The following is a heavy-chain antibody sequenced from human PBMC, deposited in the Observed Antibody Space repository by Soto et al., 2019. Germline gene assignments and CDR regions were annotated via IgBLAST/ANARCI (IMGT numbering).Heavy chain of an antibody. J-gene: IGHJ4*02. D-gene: IGHD6-13*01. V-gene: IGHV3-21*01. CDR3: AKSSSWYPTYFDY. Sequence: GGSLRLSCAASGFTFSSYSMNWVRQAPGKGLEWVSSISSSSYIYYADSVKGRFTISRDNAKNSLYLQMNSLRAEDTAVYYCAKSSSWYPTYFDYWGQGTLVTVSS. CDR1: GFTFSSYS. CDR2: ISSSSYI.